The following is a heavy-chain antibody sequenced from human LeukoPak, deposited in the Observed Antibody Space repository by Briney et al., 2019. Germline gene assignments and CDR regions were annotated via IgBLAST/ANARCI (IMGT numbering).Heavy chain of an antibody. V-gene: IGHV4-34*01. CDR3: ARSGYSSSWSTGYYFDY. J-gene: IGHJ4*02. CDR2: INHSGST. Sequence: SETLSLTCAVYGGSFSGYYWSWIRQPPGKGLEWIGEINHSGSTNYNPSLKSRVTISVDTSKNQFSLKLSSVTAADTAVYYCARSGYSSSWSTGYYFDYWGQGTLVTVSS. CDR1: GGSFSGYY. D-gene: IGHD6-13*01.